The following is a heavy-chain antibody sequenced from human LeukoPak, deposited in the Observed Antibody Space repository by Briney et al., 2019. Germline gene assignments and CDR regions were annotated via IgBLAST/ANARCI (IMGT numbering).Heavy chain of an antibody. CDR1: GGSFSTYY. D-gene: IGHD2-15*01. V-gene: IGHV4-59*01. J-gene: IGHJ3*02. CDR3: ARPYCSGGSCYVFAFDI. CDR2: IYYSGST. Sequence: PSETLSLTCTVSGGSFSTYYWSWIRQPAGKGLEWIGYIYYSGSTNYNPSLKSRVTISVDTSKNQFSLKLSSVTAADTAVYYCARPYCSGGSCYVFAFDIWGQGTMVTVSS.